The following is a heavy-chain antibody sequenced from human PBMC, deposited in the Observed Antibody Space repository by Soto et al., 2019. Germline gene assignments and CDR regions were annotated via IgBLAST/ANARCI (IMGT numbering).Heavy chain of an antibody. CDR1: GVSISSYY. CDR2: IFYSGST. V-gene: IGHV4-59*01. D-gene: IGHD2-21*01. CDR3: TREDGVN. J-gene: IGHJ4*02. Sequence: PSETLSLTCTVSGVSISSYYWSWIRQPPGKGLEWIGYIFYSGSTNYNPSLKSRVTISVDTSKNQFSLNLTSVTAADTAVYYCTREDGVNWGQGTLVTVSS.